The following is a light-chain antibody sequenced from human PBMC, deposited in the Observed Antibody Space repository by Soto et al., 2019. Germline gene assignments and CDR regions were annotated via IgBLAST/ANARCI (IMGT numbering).Light chain of an antibody. J-gene: IGLJ3*02. V-gene: IGLV2-14*01. CDR1: SSDIGAYDY. CDR3: HSYTTSTTRV. CDR2: GVS. Sequence: QSALTQPASVSGSPGQSITISCTGTSSDIGAYDYVSWYQHHPGKAPKVIIFGVSNRPSGVSNRFSGSKSGNTASLTISGLQAEDDADYYCHSYTTSTTRVFGGGTKVTVL.